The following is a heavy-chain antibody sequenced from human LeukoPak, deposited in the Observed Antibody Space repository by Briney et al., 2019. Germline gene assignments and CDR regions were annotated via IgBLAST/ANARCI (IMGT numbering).Heavy chain of an antibody. J-gene: IGHJ4*02. CDR1: GFTFSDYS. D-gene: IGHD5-12*01. Sequence: GGSLRLSCAASGFTFSDYSMHWVRQALGKGLEWVSYISSSSSNIFYPDSVKGRFTISRDNAKNSLYLQMNSLRAEDTAVYYCARGSSLVATITNYWGQGTLVTVSS. CDR3: ARGSSLVATITNY. CDR2: ISSSSSNI. V-gene: IGHV3-48*01.